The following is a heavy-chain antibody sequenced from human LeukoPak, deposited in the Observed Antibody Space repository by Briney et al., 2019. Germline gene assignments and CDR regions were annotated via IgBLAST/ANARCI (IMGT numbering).Heavy chain of an antibody. D-gene: IGHD6-13*01. CDR3: AKDRFSSSWYQIDY. CDR2: ISGSGGST. V-gene: IGHV3-23*01. J-gene: IGHJ4*02. Sequence: HAGRSLRLSCAASGFTFSSYAMHWVRQAPGKGLVWVSAISGSGGSTYYADSVKGRFTISRDNAKNSLYLQMNSLRAEDTAVYYCAKDRFSSSWYQIDYWGQGTRVTVSS. CDR1: GFTFSSYA.